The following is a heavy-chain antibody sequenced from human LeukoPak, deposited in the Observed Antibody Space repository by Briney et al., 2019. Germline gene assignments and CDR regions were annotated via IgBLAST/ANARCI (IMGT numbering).Heavy chain of an antibody. V-gene: IGHV1-69*04. J-gene: IGHJ5*02. D-gene: IGHD3-3*01. Sequence: SVKVSCKASGGTFSSYAISWVRPAPGQGLEWMGRIIPILGIANYAQKFQGRVTITADKSTSTAYMELSSLRSEDTAVYYCARTELRFLEWLSQSRSGWFDPWGQGTLVTVSS. CDR2: IIPILGIA. CDR3: ARTELRFLEWLSQSRSGWFDP. CDR1: GGTFSSYA.